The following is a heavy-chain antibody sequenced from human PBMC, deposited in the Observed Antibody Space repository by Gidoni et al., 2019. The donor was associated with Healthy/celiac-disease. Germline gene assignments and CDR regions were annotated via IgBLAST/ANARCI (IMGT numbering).Heavy chain of an antibody. CDR3: ARENWKTGWFDP. CDR1: VLSLSTSGMC. V-gene: IGHV2-70*15. CDR2: NDWDDDK. Sequence: VTLRESGPSLVIPTLTLTLTCPFSVLSLSTSGMCVSWIRQPPGKALEWLARNDWDDDKYYSTSLKTRLTISKDTSKNQVVLAMTNMDPVDTATYYCARENWKTGWFDPWGQGTLVTVSS. J-gene: IGHJ5*02. D-gene: IGHD1-1*01.